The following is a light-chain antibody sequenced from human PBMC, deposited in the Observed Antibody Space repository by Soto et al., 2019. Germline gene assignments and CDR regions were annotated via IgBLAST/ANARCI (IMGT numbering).Light chain of an antibody. CDR3: QQRSTWPFLT. J-gene: IGKJ4*01. Sequence: VLTQSPATLSLSPGERATLSCRARQTVSRYLAWYQQKPGQAPRLLIYYASNRAAGVPARFSGSGSGTDYTLTISSLEPEDFAVYYCQQRSTWPFLTGAGGTKVEI. CDR1: QTVSRY. V-gene: IGKV3-11*01. CDR2: YAS.